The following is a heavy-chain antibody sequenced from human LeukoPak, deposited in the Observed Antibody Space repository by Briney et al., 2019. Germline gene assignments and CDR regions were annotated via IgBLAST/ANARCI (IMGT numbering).Heavy chain of an antibody. CDR1: GYTFTGYY. Sequence: ASVKVSCKASGYTFTGYYMRWVRQAPGQGLEWMGWINPNSGGTNYAQKFQGRVTMTRDTSISTAYMELSRLRSDDTAVYYCARDGITGTTRAFDIWGQGTMVTVSS. V-gene: IGHV1-2*02. CDR3: ARDGITGTTRAFDI. D-gene: IGHD1-20*01. CDR2: INPNSGGT. J-gene: IGHJ3*02.